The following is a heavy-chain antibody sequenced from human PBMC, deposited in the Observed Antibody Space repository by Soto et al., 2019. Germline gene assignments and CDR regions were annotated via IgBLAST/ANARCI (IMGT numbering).Heavy chain of an antibody. V-gene: IGHV1-8*01. J-gene: IGHJ5*02. CDR2: MNPNSGNT. CDR3: ARPFDRLYYYGSGSYSWFDP. Sequence: ASVKVSCKASGYTFTSYDINWVRQATGQGLEWMGWMNPNSGNTGYAQKFQGRVTMTRNTSISTAYMELSSLRFEDTAVYYCARPFDRLYYYGSGSYSWFDPWGQGTLVTVSS. CDR1: GYTFTSYD. D-gene: IGHD3-10*01.